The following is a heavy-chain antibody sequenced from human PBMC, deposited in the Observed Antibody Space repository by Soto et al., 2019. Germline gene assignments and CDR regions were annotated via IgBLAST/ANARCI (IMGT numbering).Heavy chain of an antibody. CDR1: GFTFSSYW. CDR3: ARVPFLEWLLFPLTGFDY. CDR2: IKQDGSEK. J-gene: IGHJ4*02. Sequence: EVQLVESGGGLVQPGGSLRLSCAASGFTFSSYWMSWVRQAPGKGLEWVTNIKQDGSEKYYVDSVKGRFTISRDNAKNSLYLQMNSLRAEDTAVYYCARVPFLEWLLFPLTGFDYWGQGTLVTVSS. V-gene: IGHV3-7*03. D-gene: IGHD3-3*01.